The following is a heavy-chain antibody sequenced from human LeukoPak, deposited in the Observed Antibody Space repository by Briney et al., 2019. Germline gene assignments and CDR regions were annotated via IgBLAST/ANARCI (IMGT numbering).Heavy chain of an antibody. J-gene: IGHJ4*02. CDR2: INAGNGNT. V-gene: IGHV1-3*01. CDR3: ATGYSSSWYSFDY. CDR1: GYTFTSYA. Sequence: ASVKVSCKASGYTFTSYAMHWVRQAPGQRLEWMGWINAGNGNTKYSQKFQGRVTTTRDTSASTAYMELSSLRSEDTAVYYCATGYSSSWYSFDYWGQGTLVTVSS. D-gene: IGHD6-13*01.